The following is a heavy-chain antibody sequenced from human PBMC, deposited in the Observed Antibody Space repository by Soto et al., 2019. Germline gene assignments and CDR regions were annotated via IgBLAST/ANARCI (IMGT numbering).Heavy chain of an antibody. J-gene: IGHJ6*02. CDR3: ARVDVDHYYYGMHV. CDR2: IIPIFGTA. CDR1: GGTFSSYA. V-gene: IGHV1-69*06. Sequence: QVQLVQSGAEVKKPGSSVKVSCKASGGTFSSYAISWVRQGPGQGLEWMGGIIPIFGTANYAQKFQGRVTITEDKSTSPASMELSSLRSEDTAVYYCARVDVDHYYYGMHVWGQGTTVTVSS.